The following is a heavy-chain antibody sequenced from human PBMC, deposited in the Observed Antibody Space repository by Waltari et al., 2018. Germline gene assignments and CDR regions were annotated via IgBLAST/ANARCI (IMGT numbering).Heavy chain of an antibody. D-gene: IGHD6-13*01. Sequence: EVQLVESGGGLVKPGGSMRLSCAASGFTFSSYSMNWVRQAPGKGLEWVASISSSSSYIYYADSVKGRFTISRDNAKNSLYLQMNSLRAEDTAVYYCAKHSSSPSRMDVWGKGTTVTVSS. CDR2: ISSSSSYI. CDR3: AKHSSSPSRMDV. J-gene: IGHJ6*04. CDR1: GFTFSSYS. V-gene: IGHV3-21*01.